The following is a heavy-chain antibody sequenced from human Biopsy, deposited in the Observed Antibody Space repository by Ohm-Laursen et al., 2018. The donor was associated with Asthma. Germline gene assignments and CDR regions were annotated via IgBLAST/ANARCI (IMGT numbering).Heavy chain of an antibody. D-gene: IGHD3-22*01. J-gene: IGHJ5*02. CDR1: GDSINSGGFS. Sequence: TLSLTCAVSGDSINSGGFSWDWVRQPPGEGPGGVAYIYSSGDTYYSPSLKSRVSISLDTSKNQFSLRLTSVTAADTAVYYCARDRAMISETWGQGTLVTVSS. V-gene: IGHV4-30-2*05. CDR3: ARDRAMISET. CDR2: IYSSGDT.